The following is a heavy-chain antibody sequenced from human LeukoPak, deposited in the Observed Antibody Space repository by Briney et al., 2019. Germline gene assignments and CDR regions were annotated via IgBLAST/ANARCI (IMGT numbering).Heavy chain of an antibody. V-gene: IGHV3-23*01. J-gene: IGHJ6*03. Sequence: GGSLRLYCAASGFTFSNYAMNWVRQAPGKGLEWVSSISNSDATTYYADSVRGRFTISRDNSKNTLYLQMNSLRVEDTAVYYCARCIAVFGVVIPEYYYYYMDVWGKGATVTVSS. CDR3: ARCIAVFGVVIPEYYYYYMDV. CDR2: ISNSDATT. D-gene: IGHD3-3*01. CDR1: GFTFSNYA.